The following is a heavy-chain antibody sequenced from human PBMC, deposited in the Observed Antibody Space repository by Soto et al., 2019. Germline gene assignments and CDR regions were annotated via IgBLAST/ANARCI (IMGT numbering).Heavy chain of an antibody. D-gene: IGHD3-3*01. CDR2: IYYSGTT. CDR1: GGSVSSGGYY. Sequence: SETLSLTCTVSGGSVSSGGYYWSWIRQHPGTGLEWIGYIYYSGTTYFNPSLKSRASISLDTSKNQISLRLTSVTAADAAVYYCARVFGNFWSGYHVDFWGQGTLVTVSS. CDR3: ARVFGNFWSGYHVDF. J-gene: IGHJ4*02. V-gene: IGHV4-31*03.